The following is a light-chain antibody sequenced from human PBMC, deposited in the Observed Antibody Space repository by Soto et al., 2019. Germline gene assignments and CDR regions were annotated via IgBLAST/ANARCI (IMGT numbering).Light chain of an antibody. J-gene: IGKJ1*01. Sequence: EIVLTQSPGTLSLSPGERATLSCRASQSVSSSFLAWYQQKPGQAPRLLIYGASNRATGIPDRFSGSGSGTDFTLTISRLEPEDVAVYYCQQDVTSPWAFGQGTKVAIE. CDR3: QQDVTSPWA. CDR1: QSVSSSF. V-gene: IGKV3-20*01. CDR2: GAS.